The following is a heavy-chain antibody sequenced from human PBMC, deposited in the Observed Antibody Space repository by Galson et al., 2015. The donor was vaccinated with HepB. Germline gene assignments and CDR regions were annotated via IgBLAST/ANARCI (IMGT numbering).Heavy chain of an antibody. CDR1: GDSVSSNRAA. CDR3: ARGHYYDSTGAYYFVY. V-gene: IGHV6-1*01. Sequence: CAISGDSVSSNRAAWNWIRQSPSRGLEWLGRTYYRSKWSSDYAASVKSRITINADTSKNQSSLQLNSVTPEDTAVYYCARGHYYDSTGAYYFVYWGQGTLVTVSS. D-gene: IGHD3-22*01. CDR2: TYYRSKWSS. J-gene: IGHJ4*02.